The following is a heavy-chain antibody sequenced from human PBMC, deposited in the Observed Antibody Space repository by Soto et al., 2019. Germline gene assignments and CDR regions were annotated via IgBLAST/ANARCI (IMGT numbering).Heavy chain of an antibody. CDR2: LNQAGSEK. CDR1: GFTFTDFW. J-gene: IGHJ4*02. V-gene: IGHV3-7*05. Sequence: EVRLVQSGGGLVQPGGSLRVSCAASGFTFTDFWMSWVRQAPGRGLEWVANLNQAGSEKYYVDSVRGRFTISRDNTKNLVYLQMNYLRVEDTAVYYCARAGSWGQGTLVTVSS. CDR3: ARAGS.